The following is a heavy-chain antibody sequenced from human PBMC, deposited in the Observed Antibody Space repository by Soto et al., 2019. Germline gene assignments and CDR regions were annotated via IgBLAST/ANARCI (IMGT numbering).Heavy chain of an antibody. D-gene: IGHD2-2*01. Sequence: SETLALSCAVSGGSSSSNNWWNGVRQPPGKGLEWIGEIHHSGSTNYNPSLKSPVTISVDKSKNQFSLKLNSVTAADTAVYYCARALQYCSSPSGYLAPWGQRTPVTVSS. CDR3: ARALQYCSSPSGYLAP. V-gene: IGHV4-4*02. CDR1: GGSSSSNNW. J-gene: IGHJ5*02. CDR2: IHHSGST.